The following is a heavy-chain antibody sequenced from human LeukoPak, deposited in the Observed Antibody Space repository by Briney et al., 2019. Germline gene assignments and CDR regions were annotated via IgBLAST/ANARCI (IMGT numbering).Heavy chain of an antibody. J-gene: IGHJ4*02. CDR2: INHSGST. Sequence: SETLSLTCAVYGGSFSGYYWSWIRQPPGKGLEWIGEINHSGSTNYNLSLKSRVTISVDTSKNQFSLKLSSVTAADTAVYYCARGGQYAKEYYFDYWGQGTLVTVSS. D-gene: IGHD2-2*01. CDR1: GGSFSGYY. V-gene: IGHV4-34*01. CDR3: ARGGQYAKEYYFDY.